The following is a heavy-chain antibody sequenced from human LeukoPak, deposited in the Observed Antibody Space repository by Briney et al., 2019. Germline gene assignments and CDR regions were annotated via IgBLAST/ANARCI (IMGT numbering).Heavy chain of an antibody. Sequence: GASVKVSCKTSGYTFTGYYMHWVRQAPGQGLEWMGWINPNSGDTNYAQKFQGRVTMTRDTSISTAYMELTWLRSDDTAVYFCARPRNPGIAVAAAYWGQGTLVTVSS. CDR3: ARPRNPGIAVAAAY. CDR2: INPNSGDT. J-gene: IGHJ4*02. CDR1: GYTFTGYY. D-gene: IGHD6-19*01. V-gene: IGHV1-2*02.